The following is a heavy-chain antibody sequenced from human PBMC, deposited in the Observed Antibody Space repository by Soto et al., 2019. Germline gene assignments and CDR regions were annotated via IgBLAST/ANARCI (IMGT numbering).Heavy chain of an antibody. D-gene: IGHD3-22*01. Sequence: GGSLRLSCAASGFTFSSYGMHWVRQAPGKGLEWVAVISYDGSNKYYADSVKGRFTISRDNSKNTLYLQMNSLRAEDTAVYYCASPYYYDSSGYTDTFDYWGQGTLVTVSS. J-gene: IGHJ4*02. CDR1: GFTFSSYG. CDR3: ASPYYYDSSGYTDTFDY. CDR2: ISYDGSNK. V-gene: IGHV3-30*03.